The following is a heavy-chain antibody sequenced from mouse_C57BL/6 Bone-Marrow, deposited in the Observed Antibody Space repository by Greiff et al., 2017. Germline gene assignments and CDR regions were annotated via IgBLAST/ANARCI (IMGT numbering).Heavy chain of an antibody. V-gene: IGHV1-78*01. CDR3: AKGNYFYYFDY. CDR1: GYTFTDHT. J-gene: IGHJ2*01. D-gene: IGHD2-1*01. CDR2: IYPRDGST. Sequence: VQRVESDAELVKPGASVKISCKVSGYTFTDHTIHWMKQRPEQGLEWIGYIYPRDGSTKYNEKFKGKATLTADKSSSTAYMQLNSLTSEDSAVYFCAKGNYFYYFDYWGQGTTLTVSS.